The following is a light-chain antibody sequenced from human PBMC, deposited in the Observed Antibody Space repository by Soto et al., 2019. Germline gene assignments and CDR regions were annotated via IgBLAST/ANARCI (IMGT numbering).Light chain of an antibody. Sequence: IVLTQSPGTLSLSPGERATLSCRASQNVVTSLSWFQQKPGQVPRLLIYDASNRATGIPARFSGSGSGADFTLTIDSLEPEDFAVYYCQQRRDWPITFGGGTKVQIK. CDR3: QQRRDWPIT. CDR2: DAS. CDR1: QNVVTS. V-gene: IGKV3-11*01. J-gene: IGKJ4*01.